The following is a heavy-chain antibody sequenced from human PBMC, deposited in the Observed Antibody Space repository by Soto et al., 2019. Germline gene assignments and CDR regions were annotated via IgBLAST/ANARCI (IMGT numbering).Heavy chain of an antibody. CDR1: GFTLSSFS. CDR2: ITTGNDYI. V-gene: IGHV3-21*02. D-gene: IGHD6-19*01. J-gene: IGHJ5*01. CDR3: ARDSYSSLFDS. Sequence: EVQLVESGGGLVKPGGSLRLSCVASGFTLSSFSMSWIRQTPGKGLEWVSSITTGNDYISYADSVKGRFTISRDNAKNSLFLQMNSLKADGTALYFCARDSYSSLFDSWGQGTLVTVSS.